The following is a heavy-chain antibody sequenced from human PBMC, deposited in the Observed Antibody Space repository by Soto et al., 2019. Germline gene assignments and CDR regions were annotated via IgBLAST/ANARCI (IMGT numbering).Heavy chain of an antibody. J-gene: IGHJ5*02. D-gene: IGHD3-16*01. CDR3: ARVGGINWFDP. V-gene: IGHV4-30-4*01. Sequence: SETLSLTCTVSGGSISSGDYYWSWIRQPPGKGLEWIGYIYYSGSTYYNPSLRSRVTISVDTSKNQFSLKLSSVTAADTAVYYCARVGGINWFDPWGQGTLVTVSS. CDR1: GGSISSGDYY. CDR2: IYYSGST.